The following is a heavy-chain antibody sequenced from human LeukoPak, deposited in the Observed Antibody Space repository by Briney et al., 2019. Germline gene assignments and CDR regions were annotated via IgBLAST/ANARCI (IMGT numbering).Heavy chain of an antibody. J-gene: IGHJ3*02. CDR2: LSYDGSNK. Sequence: GGSLRLSCAASGFTFSSYGMHWVRQAPGKGLEWVAVLSYDGSNKYYADSVKGRFTISRDNSKNTLYLQMNSLRAEDTAVYYCAKDLYSGSYPAFDIWGQGTMVTVSS. CDR1: GFTFSSYG. D-gene: IGHD1-26*01. V-gene: IGHV3-30*18. CDR3: AKDLYSGSYPAFDI.